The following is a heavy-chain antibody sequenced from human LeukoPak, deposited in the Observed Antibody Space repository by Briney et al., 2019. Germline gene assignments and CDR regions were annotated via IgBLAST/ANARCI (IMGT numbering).Heavy chain of an antibody. CDR2: INHSGST. Sequence: PSETLSLTCAVYGGSFSGYYWSWIRQPPGKGLEWIGEINHSGSTNYNPSLKSRVTISVDTSKNQFSLKLSSVTAADTAVYYCARVPLDSNSSRAHDAFDIWGQGTMVTVSS. J-gene: IGHJ3*02. CDR3: ARVPLDSNSSRAHDAFDI. V-gene: IGHV4-34*01. CDR1: GGSFSGYY. D-gene: IGHD1-7*01.